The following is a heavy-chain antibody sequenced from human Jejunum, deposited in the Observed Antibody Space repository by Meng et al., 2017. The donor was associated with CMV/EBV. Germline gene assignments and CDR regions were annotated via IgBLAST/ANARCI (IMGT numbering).Heavy chain of an antibody. Sequence: SCAASGFTFSSYAMHWFRQAPGKGLEWVTAISYDGNNKYYTDSVKGRFTISRDNSKNTLYLQINSLRVEDTAVYYCAKDGGNSDLDPWGQGTLVTVSS. CDR3: AKDGGNSDLDP. D-gene: IGHD3-3*01. CDR2: ISYDGNNK. J-gene: IGHJ5*02. CDR1: GFTFSSYA. V-gene: IGHV3-30*04.